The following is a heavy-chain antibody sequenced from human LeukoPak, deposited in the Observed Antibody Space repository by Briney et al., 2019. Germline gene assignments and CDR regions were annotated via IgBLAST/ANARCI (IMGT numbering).Heavy chain of an antibody. Sequence: GSSVKVSCKASGGTFSSYAISGVRQAPGQGLEWMGRIIPIFGTANYAQKFQGRVTITTAESTSTAYMELSSLRSEDTAVYYCARDSIRDGTNSGFDYWGQGTLVTVSS. CDR1: GGTFSSYA. J-gene: IGHJ4*02. CDR3: ARDSIRDGTNSGFDY. V-gene: IGHV1-69*05. CDR2: IIPIFGTA. D-gene: IGHD5-24*01.